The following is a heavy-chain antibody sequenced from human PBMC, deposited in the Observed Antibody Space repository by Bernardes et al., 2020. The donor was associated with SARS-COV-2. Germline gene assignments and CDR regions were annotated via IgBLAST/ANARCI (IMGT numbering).Heavy chain of an antibody. CDR2: ISSSSSYI. CDR1: GFTFSSYS. V-gene: IGHV3-21*01. CDR3: ASWGYFWSGYYDMDV. Sequence: GGSLRLSSAASGFTFSSYSMNWVRQAPGKGLEWVSSISSSSSYIYYADSVKGRFTISRDNAKHSLYLQMNSLRAEDTAVYYCASWGYFWSGYYDMDVWGQGTTVTVSS. J-gene: IGHJ6*02. D-gene: IGHD3-3*01.